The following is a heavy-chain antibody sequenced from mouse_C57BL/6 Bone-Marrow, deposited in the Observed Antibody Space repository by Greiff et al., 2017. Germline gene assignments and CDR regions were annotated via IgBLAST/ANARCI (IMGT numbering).Heavy chain of an antibody. V-gene: IGHV1-49*01. CDR2: FTMYSDAT. J-gene: IGHJ3*01. CDR3: TRGGLRRRAWFAY. D-gene: IGHD2-4*01. CDR1: YFAFMASA. Sequence: LQQSGAELVRPGSSVKLSCKDSYFAFMASAMHWVKQRPGHGLEWIGSFTMYSDATEYSENFTGKATLTANTSSSTAYMELSSLTSEDSAVXYCTRGGLRRRAWFAYGGQGTRVTVSA.